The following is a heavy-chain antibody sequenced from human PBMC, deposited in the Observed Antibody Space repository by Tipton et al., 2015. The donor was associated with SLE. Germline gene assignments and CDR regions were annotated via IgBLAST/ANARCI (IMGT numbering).Heavy chain of an antibody. V-gene: IGHV4-59*08. CDR1: GGSISSYY. Sequence: TLSLTCTVSGGSISSYYWSWIRQPPGKGLEWIGSVSYSGTSFYNPSLKSRVTISVDTSKNQFSLKLSSVTAADTAVYYCARGMLTWRGAIVGVDVWGQGTTVNVSS. J-gene: IGHJ6*02. CDR2: VSYSGTS. D-gene: IGHD2-8*01. CDR3: ARGMLTWRGAIVGVDV.